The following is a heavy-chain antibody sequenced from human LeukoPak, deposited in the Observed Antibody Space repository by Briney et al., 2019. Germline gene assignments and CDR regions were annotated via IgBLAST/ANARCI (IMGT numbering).Heavy chain of an antibody. J-gene: IGHJ4*02. CDR1: GTPFTGYY. D-gene: IGHD5-12*01. CDR3: AKTSGSFPLYYFDY. V-gene: IGHV1-2*02. CDR2: INPNRGGT. Sequence: GASVNVSCKTSGTPFTGYYVHWLRQTPGQGLEWLGWINPNRGGTHYAQNFQGRVTMTMDTSINIAYMDLRRLESDDTAMYYCAKTSGSFPLYYFDYWGQGTLVTVSS.